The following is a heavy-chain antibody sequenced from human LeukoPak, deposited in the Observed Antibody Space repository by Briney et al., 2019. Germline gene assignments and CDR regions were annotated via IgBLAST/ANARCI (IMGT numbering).Heavy chain of an antibody. CDR2: INAGNGNT. V-gene: IGHV1-3*01. CDR1: GYIFTSYA. J-gene: IGHJ6*02. Sequence: ASVKVSCKASGYIFTSYAMHWVRQAPGQRLEWMGWINAGNGNTKYSQKFQGRVTITRDTSATTAYMELSSPRSEDTAVYYCARDLATIAVAGNYGLDVWGQGTTVTVSS. CDR3: ARDLATIAVAGNYGLDV. D-gene: IGHD6-19*01.